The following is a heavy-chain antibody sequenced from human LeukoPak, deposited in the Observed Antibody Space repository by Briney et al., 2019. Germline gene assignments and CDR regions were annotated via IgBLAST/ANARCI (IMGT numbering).Heavy chain of an antibody. CDR2: IIPILGIA. V-gene: IGHV1-69*04. Sequence: ASVTVSCKASGGTFSSYAISWVRQAPGQGLEWMGRIIPILGIANYAQKFQGRVTITADKSTSTAYMELRSLRSDDTAVYYCARPASLYDYYFDYWGQGTLVTVSS. CDR1: GGTFSSYA. D-gene: IGHD3-16*02. CDR3: ARPASLYDYYFDY. J-gene: IGHJ4*02.